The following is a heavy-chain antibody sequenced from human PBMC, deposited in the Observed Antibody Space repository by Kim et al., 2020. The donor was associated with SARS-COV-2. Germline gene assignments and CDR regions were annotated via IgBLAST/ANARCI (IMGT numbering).Heavy chain of an antibody. D-gene: IGHD3-3*01. J-gene: IGHJ4*02. Sequence: ASVKVSCKTFGYTFIKYAITWVRQAPGQGLEWIGCIKTDNGETNNAQGFQGRVSMTTDTPTTTAYMELWTLRSDDTAVYYCARGGRFPDRSGNYHYYFDYWGLGTLVTVSS. CDR1: GYTFIKYA. CDR3: ARGGRFPDRSGNYHYYFDY. CDR2: IKTDNGET. V-gene: IGHV1-18*01.